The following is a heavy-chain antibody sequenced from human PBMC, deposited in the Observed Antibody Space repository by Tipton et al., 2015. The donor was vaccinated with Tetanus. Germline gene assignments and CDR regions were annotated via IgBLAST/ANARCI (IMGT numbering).Heavy chain of an antibody. V-gene: IGHV3-69-1*02. Sequence: GSLRLSCAASGFTFSDYYMNWVRQAPGKGLEWVSSISSSSTIYSADSVKGRFTISRDNAKSSVYLQMDNLTAEDTAVYYCARVLRFSASGGWDDAFDLWGQGTLVTVSS. D-gene: IGHD2-15*01. CDR3: ARVLRFSASGGWDDAFDL. J-gene: IGHJ3*01. CDR1: GFTFSDYY. CDR2: ISSSSTI.